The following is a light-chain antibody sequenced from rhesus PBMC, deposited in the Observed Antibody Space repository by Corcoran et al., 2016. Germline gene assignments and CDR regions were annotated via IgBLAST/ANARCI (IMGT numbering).Light chain of an antibody. CDR2: AAS. Sequence: DIKMTQSPSSLSASVGDRVTITCRASQGIRTYLNWYQQKPGKPPKPLIYAASIVESGVPSRFSGSGSGTDFTLTISSLQPEDFATYFCLQYNSVPLTFGGGTKVEIK. CDR1: QGIRTY. CDR3: LQYNSVPLT. V-gene: IGKV1-43*02. J-gene: IGKJ4*01.